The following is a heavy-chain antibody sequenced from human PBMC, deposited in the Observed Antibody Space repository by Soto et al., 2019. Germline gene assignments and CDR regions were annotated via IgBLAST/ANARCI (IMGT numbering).Heavy chain of an antibody. V-gene: IGHV1-18*01. CDR3: ARDCGASGGSCYSDP. D-gene: IGHD2-15*01. CDR2: ISAYNGNT. CDR1: GYTFTSYG. J-gene: IGHJ5*02. Sequence: ASVKVSCKASGYTFTSYGISWVRQAPAQGLEWMGWISAYNGNTNYAQKLQGRVTMTTDTSTSTAYMELRSLRSDDTAVYYCARDCGASGGSCYSDPWGQGTLVTVSS.